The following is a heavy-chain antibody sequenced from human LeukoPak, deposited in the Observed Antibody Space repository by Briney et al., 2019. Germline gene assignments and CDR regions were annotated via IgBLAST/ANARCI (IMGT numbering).Heavy chain of an antibody. Sequence: SETLSLTCTVSGGSISSSSYYWGWIRQPPGKVLEWIGSIYYSGSTYYNPSLKSRVTISVDTSKNQFSLKLSSVTAADTAVYYCATDRPEYYYDSSGYPTAPFDYWGQGTLVTVSS. V-gene: IGHV4-39*02. J-gene: IGHJ4*02. CDR1: GGSISSSSYY. CDR2: IYYSGST. CDR3: ATDRPEYYYDSSGYPTAPFDY. D-gene: IGHD3-22*01.